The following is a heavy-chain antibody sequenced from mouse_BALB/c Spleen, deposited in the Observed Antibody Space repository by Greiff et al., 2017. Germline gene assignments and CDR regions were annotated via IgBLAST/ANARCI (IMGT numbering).Heavy chain of an antibody. V-gene: IGHV5-4*02. J-gene: IGHJ3*01. Sequence: EVNLVESGGGLVKPGGSLKLSCAASGFTFSDYYMYWVRQTPEKRLEWVATISDGGSYTYYPDSVKGRFTISRDNAKNNLYLQMSSLKSEDTAMYYCARSDPFAYWGQGTLVTVSA. CDR3: ARSDPFAY. CDR2: ISDGGSYT. CDR1: GFTFSDYY.